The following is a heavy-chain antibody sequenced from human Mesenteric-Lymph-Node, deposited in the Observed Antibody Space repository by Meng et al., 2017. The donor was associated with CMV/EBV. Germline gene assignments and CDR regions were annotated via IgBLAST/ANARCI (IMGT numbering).Heavy chain of an antibody. CDR3: ADAPADF. Sequence: TPSRTCAVSCGSIRSYNWWSWVRQPPGKGLEWIGEISPTGDPNYNSSLESRVTISLDKSRNEFSLKLTSVTAADTAVYYCADAPADFWGQGILVTVSS. V-gene: IGHV4/OR15-8*02. CDR2: ISPTGDP. J-gene: IGHJ4*02. CDR1: CGSIRSYNW.